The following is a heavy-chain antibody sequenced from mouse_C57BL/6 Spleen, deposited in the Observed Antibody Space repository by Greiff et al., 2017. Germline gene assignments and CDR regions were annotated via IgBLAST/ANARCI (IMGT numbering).Heavy chain of an antibody. Sequence: VKLMESGPELVKPGASVKISCKASGYAFSSSWMNWVKQRPGKGLEWIGRIYPGDGDTNYNGKFKGKATLTADKSSSTAYMQLSSLTSEDSAVYFCAGGSSYGEYFDYWGQGTTLTVSS. J-gene: IGHJ2*01. CDR1: GYAFSSSW. D-gene: IGHD1-1*01. CDR2: IYPGDGDT. V-gene: IGHV1-82*01. CDR3: AGGSSYGEYFDY.